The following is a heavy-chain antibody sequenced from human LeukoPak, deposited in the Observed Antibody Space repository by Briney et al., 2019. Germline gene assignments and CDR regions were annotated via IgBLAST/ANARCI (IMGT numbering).Heavy chain of an antibody. J-gene: IGHJ4*02. Sequence: PSETLSLTCTVSGGSISSYYWSWIRQPPGKGLEGIGYIYYSGSTNYNPSLKSRVTISVDTSKNQFSLKLSSVTAADTAVYYCARGRYCSGGSCLWFDYWGQGTLVTVSS. D-gene: IGHD2-15*01. CDR3: ARGRYCSGGSCLWFDY. CDR2: IYYSGST. V-gene: IGHV4-59*01. CDR1: GGSISSYY.